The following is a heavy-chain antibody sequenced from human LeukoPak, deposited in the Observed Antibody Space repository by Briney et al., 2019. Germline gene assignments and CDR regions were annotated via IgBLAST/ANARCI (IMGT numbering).Heavy chain of an antibody. CDR2: INSDGTTT. CDR3: ARAGVASSGYPFDY. Sequence: PGGSWRLSCAASGFTFSSYWMHWVRQAPGKGLVWVSRINSDGTTTNYAASVKGRFTISRDNAKNTLFLQMNSLRAEDTAVYYCARAGVASSGYPFDYWGQRSLVGVSS. D-gene: IGHD3-22*01. J-gene: IGHJ4*02. CDR1: GFTFSSYW. V-gene: IGHV3-74*01.